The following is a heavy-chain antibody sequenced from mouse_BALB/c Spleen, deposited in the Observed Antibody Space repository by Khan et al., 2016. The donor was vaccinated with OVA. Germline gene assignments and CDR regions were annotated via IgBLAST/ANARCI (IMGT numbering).Heavy chain of an antibody. CDR2: ISYSGST. CDR1: GYSITSGYG. V-gene: IGHV3-2*02. CDR3: ARTARIKY. D-gene: IGHD1-2*01. Sequence: EVQLVESGPGLVKPSQSLSLTCTVSGYSITSGYGWNWIRQFPGNKLEWMGYISYSGSTNYNPSLKSRISITRDTSKNQFFLQLNSVTTEDRATYSCARTARIKYWGQGTTLTVSS. J-gene: IGHJ2*01.